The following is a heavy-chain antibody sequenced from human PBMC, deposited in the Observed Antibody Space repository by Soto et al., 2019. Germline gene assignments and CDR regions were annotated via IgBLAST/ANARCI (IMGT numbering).Heavy chain of an antibody. J-gene: IGHJ4*02. D-gene: IGHD3-9*01. Sequence: SETLSLTCAVYGGSFSGYYWSWIRQPPGKGLEWIGEINHSGSTNYNPSLKSRVTISVDTSKNQFSLKLSSVTAADTAVYDCARKGRYYDIWTGYYSHLFDYWGQGTLVT. CDR3: ARKGRYYDIWTGYYSHLFDY. V-gene: IGHV4-34*01. CDR2: INHSGST. CDR1: GGSFSGYY.